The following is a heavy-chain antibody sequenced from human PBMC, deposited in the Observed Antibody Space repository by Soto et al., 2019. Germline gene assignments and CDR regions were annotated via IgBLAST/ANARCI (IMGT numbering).Heavy chain of an antibody. D-gene: IGHD3-22*01. J-gene: IGHJ3*02. CDR1: GFNFRNAW. Sequence: PVGSLRLSCGASGFNFRNAWMSWVRQAPGKGLEWVGRIKSKTDGGTTDYAAPVKGRFTISRDDSKNTLYLQTNSLKTEDTAVYYCTTDARIVVVTYDGFDIWGQGTMVTVSS. CDR3: TTDARIVVVTYDGFDI. V-gene: IGHV3-15*01. CDR2: IKSKTDGGTT.